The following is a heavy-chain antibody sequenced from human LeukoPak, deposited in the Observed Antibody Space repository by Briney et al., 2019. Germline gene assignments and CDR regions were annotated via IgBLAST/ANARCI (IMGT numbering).Heavy chain of an antibody. D-gene: IGHD3-22*01. Sequence: PSETLSLTCTVSGGSISSSSYYWGWIRQPPGKGLEWIGSIYYSGSTNYNPSLKSRVTISVDTSKNQFSLKLSSVTAADTAVYYCATPLGDYYDSSGYYRTGEDYWGQGTLVTVSS. CDR1: GGSISSSSYY. CDR3: ATPLGDYYDSSGYYRTGEDY. J-gene: IGHJ4*02. CDR2: IYYSGST. V-gene: IGHV4-39*07.